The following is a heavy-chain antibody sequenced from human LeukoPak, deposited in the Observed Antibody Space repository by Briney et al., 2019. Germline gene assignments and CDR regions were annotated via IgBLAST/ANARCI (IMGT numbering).Heavy chain of an antibody. D-gene: IGHD7-27*01. V-gene: IGHV3-23*01. J-gene: IGHJ4*02. CDR1: GFTFSSYV. CDR2: ISGSGGST. Sequence: GGSLRLSCAASGFTFSSYVMSWVRQAPGKGLEWVSAISGSGGSTYYADSVKGRFTISRDNSKNTLYLQMNSLRAEDTAVYYCAKGTASWGFLFDYWGQGTLVTVSS. CDR3: AKGTASWGFLFDY.